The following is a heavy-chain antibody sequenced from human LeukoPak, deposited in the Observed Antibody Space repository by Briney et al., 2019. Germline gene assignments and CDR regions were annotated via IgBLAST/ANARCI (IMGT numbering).Heavy chain of an antibody. Sequence: SETLSLTCTVSGGSMNNYYWTWIRQPPGKGLEWIGYVYYSGSTDYNPSLKSRVTVSVDTSKNQFSLKLDSVTAADTAVYYCARGPIAAAGDYWGQGTLVTVSS. J-gene: IGHJ4*02. D-gene: IGHD6-13*01. CDR3: ARGPIAAAGDY. V-gene: IGHV4-59*08. CDR2: VYYSGST. CDR1: GGSMNNYY.